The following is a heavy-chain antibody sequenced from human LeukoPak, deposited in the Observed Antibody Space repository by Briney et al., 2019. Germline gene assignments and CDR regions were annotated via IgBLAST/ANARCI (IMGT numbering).Heavy chain of an antibody. V-gene: IGHV2-5*02. CDR1: GFSLSTSGVG. J-gene: IGHJ3*02. CDR2: IYWDDDK. CDR3: AHSGTRVWWLRCPQPDAFDI. D-gene: IGHD5-12*01. Sequence: SGPTLVKHTQTLTLTCTFSGFSLSTSGVGVGWIRQPPGKALEWLALIYWDDDKRYSPSLKSRLTITKDTSKNQVVLTMTNMDPVDTATYYCAHSGTRVWWLRCPQPDAFDIWGQGTMVTVSS.